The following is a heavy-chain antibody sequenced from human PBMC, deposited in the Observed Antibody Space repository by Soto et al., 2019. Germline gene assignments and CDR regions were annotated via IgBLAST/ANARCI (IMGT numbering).Heavy chain of an antibody. CDR1: GYTFTSYD. Sequence: QVQLVQSGAEVKKPGASVKVSCKASGYTFTSYDINWVRQATGQGLEWMGWMNPNSGNTGYAQKFQGRVTMTRNNYISTAYMELSSLRSEDTAVYYCARGGAGYCSSTSCWWGMEYYYYYYMDVWGKGTTVTVSS. V-gene: IGHV1-8*01. CDR3: ARGGAGYCSSTSCWWGMEYYYYYYMDV. J-gene: IGHJ6*03. CDR2: MNPNSGNT. D-gene: IGHD2-2*01.